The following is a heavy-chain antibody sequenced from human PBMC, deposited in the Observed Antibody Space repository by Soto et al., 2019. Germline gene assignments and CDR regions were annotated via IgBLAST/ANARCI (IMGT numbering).Heavy chain of an antibody. Sequence: QLQLQESGPGLVKPSETLSLSCTVSGDSIISNFYYWGWIRQPPVKGLEWIGNIYSSGSTYYNPSLKSRVTMSVDTSRNQFSLKLSSVTAADTAIYSCARLLRRAGAFDIWGQGTKITVSS. CDR1: GDSIISNFYY. CDR3: ARLLRRAGAFDI. D-gene: IGHD6-13*01. V-gene: IGHV4-39*01. CDR2: IYSSGST. J-gene: IGHJ3*02.